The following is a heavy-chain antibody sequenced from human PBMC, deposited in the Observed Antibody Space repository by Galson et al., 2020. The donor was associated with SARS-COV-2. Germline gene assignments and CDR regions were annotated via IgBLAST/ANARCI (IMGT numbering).Heavy chain of an antibody. Sequence: GESLKISCAASGFTFSKAWMSWVRQAPGKGLEWVGRIKSKTDGETTEYVAPVKGRFTISRDDSKNTVYLQMNSLKTEDTGVYYCTTGVYYDSRGDYLKSVDMWGQGTMVTVCS. CDR1: GFTFSKAW. D-gene: IGHD3-22*01. J-gene: IGHJ3*02. CDR3: TTGVYYDSRGDYLKSVDM. V-gene: IGHV3-15*01. CDR2: IKSKTDGETT.